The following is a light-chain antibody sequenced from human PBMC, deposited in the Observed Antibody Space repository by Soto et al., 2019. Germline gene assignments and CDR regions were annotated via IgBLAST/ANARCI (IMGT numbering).Light chain of an antibody. V-gene: IGLV2-11*01. CDR3: CSFAGSFIYVV. CDR2: DVT. Sequence: QSALTQPPSVSGSPGQSVTISCTGGSSDVGAYNYVSWYQQHPGKAPRLMIYDVTKRPSGVPDRFSGSKSGYTAYLTISGLQADDEAAYYCCSFAGSFIYVVFGGGTKVTVL. J-gene: IGLJ2*01. CDR1: SSDVGAYNY.